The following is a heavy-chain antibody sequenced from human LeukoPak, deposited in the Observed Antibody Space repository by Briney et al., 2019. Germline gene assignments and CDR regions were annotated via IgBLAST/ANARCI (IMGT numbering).Heavy chain of an antibody. D-gene: IGHD1-26*01. CDR1: GFTFSNYG. CDR2: ISDDGSNQ. J-gene: IGHJ4*02. CDR3: AKEGAIGVPYFDY. V-gene: IGHV3-30*18. Sequence: PGRSLRLSCAASGFTFSNYGMHWVRQAPGNGLEWVAVISDDGSNQYYAESVKGRFIISRDNSKNTLYLQMNSLRAEDTAVYYCAKEGAIGVPYFDYWGQGTLVTVSS.